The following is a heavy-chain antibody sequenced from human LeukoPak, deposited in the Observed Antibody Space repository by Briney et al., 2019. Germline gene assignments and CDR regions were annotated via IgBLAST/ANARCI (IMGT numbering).Heavy chain of an antibody. J-gene: IGHJ4*02. V-gene: IGHV4-59*01. CDR1: GGSMRSNY. CDR2: IYYTGST. CDR3: ARAEHSRPFDD. D-gene: IGHD1/OR15-1a*01. Sequence: SETLSLTCTVSGGSMRSNYWGWIRQPPGKGLEFIGHIYYTGSTNYNPSLRSRVTISVDTSKNQFSLNLNSVTSADTAVYHCARAEHSRPFDDWGQGTLVTVSS.